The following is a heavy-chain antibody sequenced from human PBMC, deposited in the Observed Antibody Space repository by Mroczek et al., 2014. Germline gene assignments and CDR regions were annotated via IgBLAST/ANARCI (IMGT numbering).Heavy chain of an antibody. J-gene: IGHJ6*02. Sequence: QVQLQESGPGLVKPSQTLSLTCTVSGGSISSYYWSWIRQPAGKGLEWIGRIYTSGSTNYNPSLKSRVTMSVDTSKNQFSLKLSSVTAADTAVYYCARVIGTTVTTAYYYYYGMDVWGQGTTVTVSS. D-gene: IGHD4-11*01. V-gene: IGHV4-4*07. CDR3: ARVIGTTVTTAYYYYYGMDV. CDR1: GGSISSYY. CDR2: IYTSGST.